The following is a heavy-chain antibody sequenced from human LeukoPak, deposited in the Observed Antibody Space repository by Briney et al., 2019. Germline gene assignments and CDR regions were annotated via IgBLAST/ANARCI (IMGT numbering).Heavy chain of an antibody. CDR3: ARHGYCSSTSCRPPLWDY. J-gene: IGHJ4*02. CDR2: IYYSGST. V-gene: IGHV4-39*01. D-gene: IGHD2-2*03. CDR1: GGSISSSSYY. Sequence: SETLSLTCTASGGSISSSSYYWGWIRQPPGKGLEWIGSIYYSGSTYYNPSLKSRVTISVDTSNNQFSLKLSSVTAADTAVYYCARHGYCSSTSCRPPLWDYWGQGTLVTVSS.